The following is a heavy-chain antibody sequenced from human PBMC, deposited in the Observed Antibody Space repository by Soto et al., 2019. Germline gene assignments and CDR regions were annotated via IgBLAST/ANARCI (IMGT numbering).Heavy chain of an antibody. CDR2: ISYDGSNK. CDR1: GFTFSSYA. V-gene: IGHV3-30-3*01. D-gene: IGHD6-6*01. J-gene: IGHJ6*02. CDR3: ARESIGSSSGYYYYGMDV. Sequence: VGSLRLSCAASGFTFSSYAMHWVRQAPGKGLEWVAVISYDGSNKYYADSVKGRFTISRDNSKNTLYLQMNSLRAEDTAVYYCARESIGSSSGYYYYGMDVWGQGTTVTVSS.